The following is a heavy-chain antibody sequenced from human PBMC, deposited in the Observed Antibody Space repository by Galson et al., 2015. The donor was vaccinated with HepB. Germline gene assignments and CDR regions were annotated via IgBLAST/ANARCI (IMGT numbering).Heavy chain of an antibody. Sequence: SVKVSCKASGYTFTSYGISWVRQAPGQGLEWMGWISAYNGNTNYAQKLQGRVTMTTDTSTSTAYMELRSLRSDDTAVYYCARDGYGSGSPKGSDYWGQGTLVTVSS. J-gene: IGHJ4*02. CDR1: GYTFTSYG. CDR3: ARDGYGSGSPKGSDY. V-gene: IGHV1-18*01. D-gene: IGHD3-10*01. CDR2: ISAYNGNT.